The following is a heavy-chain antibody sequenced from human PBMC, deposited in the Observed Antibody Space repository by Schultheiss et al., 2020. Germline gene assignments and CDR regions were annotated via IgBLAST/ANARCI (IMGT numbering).Heavy chain of an antibody. J-gene: IGHJ5*02. D-gene: IGHD6-19*01. Sequence: ASVKVSCEASGYTFTASYIHWVRQAPGQGLEWIGRMHPNSDYTNSAQKFQGRVTMTRDTSISTAYMELSSLTSDDTAVYYCTRGGSSGWDNLFDPWGQGTLVTVSS. CDR2: MHPNSDYT. CDR1: GYTFTASY. CDR3: TRGGSSGWDNLFDP. V-gene: IGHV1-2*06.